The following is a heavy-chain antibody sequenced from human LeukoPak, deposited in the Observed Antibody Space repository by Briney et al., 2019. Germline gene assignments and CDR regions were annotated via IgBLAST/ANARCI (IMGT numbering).Heavy chain of an antibody. CDR3: ARDLSITMIVGAFDY. V-gene: IGHV4-38-2*02. Sequence: PSETLSLTCTVSGYSISSGYYWGWIRQPPGKGLEWIGSIYHSGSTYYNPSLKSRVTISVDTSKNQFSLKLSSVTAADTAVYYCARDLSITMIVGAFDYWGQGTLVTVSS. CDR2: IYHSGST. CDR1: GYSISSGYY. D-gene: IGHD3-22*01. J-gene: IGHJ4*02.